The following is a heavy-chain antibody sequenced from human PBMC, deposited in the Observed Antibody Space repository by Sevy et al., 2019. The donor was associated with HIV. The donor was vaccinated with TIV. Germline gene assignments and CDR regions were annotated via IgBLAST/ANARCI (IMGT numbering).Heavy chain of an antibody. Sequence: GGSLRLSCAASGITVSSNDMSWVRQAPGKGLEWVSVISTDGNTVYADSVKGRFTISRDNSKNTLYFQMNSLRAEDTAVYYSATDSEGGRGGDYWGQGTLVTVSS. CDR1: GITVSSND. D-gene: IGHD1-26*01. J-gene: IGHJ4*02. V-gene: IGHV3-53*01. CDR3: ATDSEGGRGGDY. CDR2: ISTDGNT.